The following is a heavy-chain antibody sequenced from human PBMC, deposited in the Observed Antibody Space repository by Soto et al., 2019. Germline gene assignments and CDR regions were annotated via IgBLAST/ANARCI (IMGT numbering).Heavy chain of an antibody. V-gene: IGHV3-48*02. J-gene: IGHJ4*02. CDR1: GFTFSSYS. D-gene: IGHD6-13*01. CDR2: ISSSSSTI. Sequence: EVQLVESGGGLVQLGGSLRLSCAASGFTFSSYSMNWVRQAPGKGLEWVSYISSSSSTIYYADSVKGRFTISRDNAKNSLYLQMNSLRDEDTAVYYCAGSSSWPRTPFDYWGQGTLVTVSS. CDR3: AGSSSWPRTPFDY.